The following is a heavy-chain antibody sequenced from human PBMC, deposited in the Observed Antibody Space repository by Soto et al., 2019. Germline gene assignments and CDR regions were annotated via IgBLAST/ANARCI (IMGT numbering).Heavy chain of an antibody. V-gene: IGHV3-7*01. CDR3: ARWETSESDI. CDR1: GFTFSSYW. D-gene: IGHD1-1*01. CDR2: IKEDGSET. J-gene: IGHJ3*02. Sequence: GGSLRLSCAASGFTFSSYWMSWVRQAPGKGLEWVANIKEDGSETYYVDSVKGRFTISRDNAKNPLYLQMNSLRAEDSAVDYCARWETSESDIWGQGTMVTVSS.